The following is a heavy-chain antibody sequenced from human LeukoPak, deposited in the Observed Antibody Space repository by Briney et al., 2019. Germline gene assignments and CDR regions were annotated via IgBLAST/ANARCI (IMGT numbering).Heavy chain of an antibody. J-gene: IGHJ1*01. D-gene: IGHD2-2*01. Sequence: GGSLRLSCAASGSTFDDYAMHWVRQAPGKGLEWVSLISGDGGSTYYADSVKGRFTISRDNSKNSLYLQMNSLRTEDTALYYCAKAQYCSSTSCYLGCFQHWGQGTLVTVSS. CDR2: ISGDGGST. V-gene: IGHV3-43*02. CDR3: AKAQYCSSTSCYLGCFQH. CDR1: GSTFDDYA.